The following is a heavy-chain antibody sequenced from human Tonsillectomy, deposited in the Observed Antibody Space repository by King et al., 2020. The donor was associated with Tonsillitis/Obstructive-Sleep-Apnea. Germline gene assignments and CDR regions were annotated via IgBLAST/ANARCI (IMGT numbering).Heavy chain of an antibody. CDR3: ARDRYDFWSGYYFFDY. CDR1: GGSISSYY. V-gene: IGHV4-4*07. CDR2: IYTSGST. Sequence: VQLQESGPGLVKPSETLSLTCTVSGGSISSYYWSWLLQPAGKGLEWIGRIYTSGSTNYNPSLKSRVTMSVDTSKNQFSLKLSSVTAADTAVYYCARDRYDFWSGYYFFDYWGQGTLVTVSS. D-gene: IGHD3-3*01. J-gene: IGHJ4*02.